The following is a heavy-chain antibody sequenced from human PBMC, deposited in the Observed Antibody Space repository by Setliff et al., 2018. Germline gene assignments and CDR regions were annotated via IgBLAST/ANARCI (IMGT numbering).Heavy chain of an antibody. V-gene: IGHV1-18*01. CDR3: ARGYSSSWQSRMGFDP. CDR1: GYTFTSCG. J-gene: IGHJ5*02. CDR2: ISAYNGNT. Sequence: ASVKVSCKASGYTFTSCGISWVRQAPGQGLEWMGWISAYNGNTNYAQKLQGRVTMTTDTSTSTAYMELRSLRSDDTAVYYCARGYSSSWQSRMGFDPRGQGTLVTVSS. D-gene: IGHD6-13*01.